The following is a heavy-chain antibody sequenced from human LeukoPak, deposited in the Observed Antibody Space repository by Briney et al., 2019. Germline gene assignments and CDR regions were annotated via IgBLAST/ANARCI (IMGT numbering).Heavy chain of an antibody. D-gene: IGHD3-9*01. CDR1: GFTFTDRY. J-gene: IGHJ4*02. V-gene: IGHV3-72*01. CDR2: TRNKAKSYTT. Sequence: GGSLRLSCAASGFTFTDRYMGWVRQAPGKGLDWVGRTRNKAKSYTTEYAASVRGRFTISRDDSKSSLYLQMKSLQAEDTAVYYCVRVGIGHQFDDYWGQGALVTVSS. CDR3: VRVGIGHQFDDY.